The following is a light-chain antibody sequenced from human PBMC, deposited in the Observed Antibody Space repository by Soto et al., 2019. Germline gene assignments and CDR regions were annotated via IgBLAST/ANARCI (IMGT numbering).Light chain of an antibody. CDR3: GTWDSSLSAAV. J-gene: IGLJ3*02. CDR1: SSNIGNNF. V-gene: IGLV1-51*01. CDR2: DDN. Sequence: QSVLTQPPSVSAAPGQKVTISCSGSSSNIGNNFVSWYQQVPGTAPKLLISDDNKRPSGIPDRFSGSKSGTSATLGITGLQTGDEADYYCGTWDSSLSAAVFGGGTKLTVL.